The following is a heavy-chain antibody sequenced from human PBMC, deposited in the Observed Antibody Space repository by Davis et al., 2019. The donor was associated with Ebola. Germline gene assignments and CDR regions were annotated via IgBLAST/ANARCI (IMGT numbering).Heavy chain of an antibody. CDR3: AREGLPYYYYGMDV. CDR1: GFTFSSYW. V-gene: IGHV3-74*01. D-gene: IGHD5-18*01. J-gene: IGHJ6*02. CDR2: INSDGSST. Sequence: HTGGSLRLSCAASGFTFSSYWMHWVRQAPGKGLVWVSRINSDGSSTSYTDSVKGRFTISRDNAKNTLYLQMNSLKAEDTAVYYCAREGLPYYYYGMDVWGQGTTVTVSS.